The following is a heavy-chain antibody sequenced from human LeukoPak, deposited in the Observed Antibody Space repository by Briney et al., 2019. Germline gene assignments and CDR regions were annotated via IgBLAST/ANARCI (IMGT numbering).Heavy chain of an antibody. CDR3: ARDLGGYRHYYDSRYYREYFDY. V-gene: IGHV1-46*01. CDR2: INPSDGIT. D-gene: IGHD3-22*01. J-gene: IGHJ4*02. Sequence: ASVKVSCKASGYTFITYYMHWVRQAPGQGPEWMGMINPSDGITSNAQKFQVRVTMTRDTSTSTVYMELTSLRSEDTAVYYCARDLGGYRHYYDSRYYREYFDYWGQGTLVTVSS. CDR1: GYTFITYY.